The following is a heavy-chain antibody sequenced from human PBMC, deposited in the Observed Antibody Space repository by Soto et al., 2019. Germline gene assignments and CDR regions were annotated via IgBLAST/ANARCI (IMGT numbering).Heavy chain of an antibody. CDR1: GGTFSGFY. V-gene: IGHV4-34*01. CDR2: INHSGSS. CDR3: ARMAGPWYFGL. Sequence: PSGTMSLTCAAHGGTFSGFYWTWIRQPPGKGLEWIGEINHSGSSNYNPPLKSRVTMSLDTSRNQFSLSLNSVTAADTAVYYCARMAGPWYFGLSGRGTLGTVSS. J-gene: IGHJ2*01.